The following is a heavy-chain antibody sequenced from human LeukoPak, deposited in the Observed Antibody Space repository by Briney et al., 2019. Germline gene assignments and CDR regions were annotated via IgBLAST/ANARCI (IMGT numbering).Heavy chain of an antibody. V-gene: IGHV3-23*01. CDR1: GFTFSSYA. D-gene: IGHD3-22*01. CDR3: ARYYDSRSDY. CDR2: ISGSGGST. Sequence: RGSLRLSCAASGFTFSSYAMSWVRQAPGKGLEWVSAISGSGGSTYYADSVKGRFTVSRDNSKNTLYLQMNSLRAEDTAVYYCARYYDSRSDYWGQGTLVTVSS. J-gene: IGHJ4*02.